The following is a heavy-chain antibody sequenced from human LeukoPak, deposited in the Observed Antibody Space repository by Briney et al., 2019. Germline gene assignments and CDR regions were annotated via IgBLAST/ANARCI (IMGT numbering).Heavy chain of an antibody. V-gene: IGHV4-31*03. J-gene: IGHJ6*02. CDR2: ISDIGRT. D-gene: IGHD2-2*01. Sequence: SETLSVTRTVSVGSISCGGYYWSWTRQLSVRALVCIGHISDIGRTYYKGFLKSRGIISVAKTKTQFSLKVSPATAADTAVYYCARVSDCSSNSCYRRYGLDVWGQGPTVTVSS. CDR1: VGSISCGGYY. CDR3: ARVSDCSSNSCYRRYGLDV.